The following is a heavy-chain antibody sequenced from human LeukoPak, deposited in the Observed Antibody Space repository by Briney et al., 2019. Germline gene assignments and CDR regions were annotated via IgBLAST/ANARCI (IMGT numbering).Heavy chain of an antibody. CDR2: VSGSGAHT. V-gene: IGHV3-23*01. CDR1: GFTFSSYA. D-gene: IGHD3-22*01. CDR3: AKNRYYYDSSGYYYVS. J-gene: IGHJ3*01. Sequence: QAGGSLRLSCAASGFTFSSYAMTWVRQAPGKGLQWVSAVSGSGAHTYYADSVKGRFTISRDNSKNTLYLQMNSLRAEDTAVYYCAKNRYYYDSSGYYYVSWGQGTMVTVSS.